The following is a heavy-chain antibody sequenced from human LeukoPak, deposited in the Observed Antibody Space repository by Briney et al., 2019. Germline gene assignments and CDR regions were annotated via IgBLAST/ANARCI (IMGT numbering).Heavy chain of an antibody. CDR3: ARGYDIDV. CDR2: IYYTGTT. V-gene: IGHV4-59*01. CDR1: GGSISNSY. Sequence: SETLTLTCTVSGGSISNSYWSWIRQPPGKALEWIGYIYYTGTTKYNPTLKSRATISLDTSKNQFSLKLTSVTAADTALFFCARGYDIDVWGQGTTVTVSS. J-gene: IGHJ6*02.